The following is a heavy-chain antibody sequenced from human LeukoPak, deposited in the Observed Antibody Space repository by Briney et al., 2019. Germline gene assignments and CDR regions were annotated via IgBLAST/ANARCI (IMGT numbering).Heavy chain of an antibody. D-gene: IGHD3-3*01. Sequence: GGSLRLACAASGFTFSSYSMNWVRQAPGKGLEWVSYISSSSSTIYYAASVKGRFAISRDNAKNSLYLQMNSLRAEDTAVYYCARDGDYDFWSGYSRWFDPWGQGTLVTVSS. V-gene: IGHV3-48*01. J-gene: IGHJ5*02. CDR2: ISSSSSTI. CDR1: GFTFSSYS. CDR3: ARDGDYDFWSGYSRWFDP.